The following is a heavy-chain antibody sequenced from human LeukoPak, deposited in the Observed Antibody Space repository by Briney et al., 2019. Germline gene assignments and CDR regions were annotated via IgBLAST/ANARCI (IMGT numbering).Heavy chain of an antibody. J-gene: IGHJ6*04. Sequence: PSETLSLTCTVSGGSISSGSYYWSWIRQPAGKGLEWIGRIYTSGSTNYNPSLKSRVTMSVDTSKNQFSLKLSSATAADTAVYYCARDFHSDVWGKGTTVTVSS. V-gene: IGHV4-61*02. CDR3: ARDFHSDV. CDR2: IYTSGST. CDR1: GGSISSGSYY.